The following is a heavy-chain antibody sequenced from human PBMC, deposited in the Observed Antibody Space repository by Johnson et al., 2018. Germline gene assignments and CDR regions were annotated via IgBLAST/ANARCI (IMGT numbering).Heavy chain of an antibody. CDR2: ISSSSSYI. D-gene: IGHD6-6*01. CDR3: SRDQVGRSSAFDI. Sequence: VQLVQSGGGLVKPGGSLRLSCAASGFTFSSYNMNWVRQAPGKGLEWVSSISSSSSYIYYADSVKGRFTISRDNAENSQYLQMNSLRAEDTAVYYCSRDQVGRSSAFDIWGQGTMVTVSS. J-gene: IGHJ3*02. CDR1: GFTFSSYN. V-gene: IGHV3-21*01.